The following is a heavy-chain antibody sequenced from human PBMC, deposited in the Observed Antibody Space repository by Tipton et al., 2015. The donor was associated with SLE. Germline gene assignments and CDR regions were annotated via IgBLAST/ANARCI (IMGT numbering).Heavy chain of an antibody. J-gene: IGHJ3*02. Sequence: TLSLTCTVSGGSISSGSYYWSWIRQPPKQGLEWIGWIYHTGSTDYNPSLKSRVNISVDTSKNQFSLMLRSVTAADTAVYYCARDYYGSGFDASDIWSQGTMVTVSS. CDR3: ARDYYGSGFDASDI. CDR2: IYHTGST. V-gene: IGHV4-61*01. CDR1: GGSISSGSYY. D-gene: IGHD3-10*01.